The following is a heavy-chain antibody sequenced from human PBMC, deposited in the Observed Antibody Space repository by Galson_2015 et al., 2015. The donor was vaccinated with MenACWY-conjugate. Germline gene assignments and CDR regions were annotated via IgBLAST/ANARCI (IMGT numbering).Heavy chain of an antibody. Sequence: SEPLSLTCLVSGGPIRSNNYSWGWVRQPPGKGLKWIGSFFYTGATYYNPSLKSGAAISVDPAKSKFSLRLSSVTAADTAIYYCARLLRSESYYLDYWGQGSLVTVSS. J-gene: IGHJ4*02. CDR1: GGPIRSNNYS. CDR3: ARLLRSESYYLDY. V-gene: IGHV4-39*01. CDR2: FFYTGAT. D-gene: IGHD3-10*01.